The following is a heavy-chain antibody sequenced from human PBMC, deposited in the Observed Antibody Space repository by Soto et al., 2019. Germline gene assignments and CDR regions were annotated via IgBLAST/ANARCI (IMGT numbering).Heavy chain of an antibody. CDR1: GGSISSSSYY. J-gene: IGHJ3*02. V-gene: IGHV4-39*01. Sequence: PSETLSLTCTVSGGSISSSSYYWGWIRQPPGKGLEWIGSIFYSGSTYYNPSLKSRVTISVDTSKNQFSLRLSSVTAADTAVYYCARQPPDKPNAFDIWGQGTMVTVSS. CDR2: IFYSGST. CDR3: ARQPPDKPNAFDI.